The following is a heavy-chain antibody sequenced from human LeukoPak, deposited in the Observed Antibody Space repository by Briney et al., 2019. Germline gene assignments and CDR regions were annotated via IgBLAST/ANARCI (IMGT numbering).Heavy chain of an antibody. CDR2: INHSGST. D-gene: IGHD5-18*01. J-gene: IGHJ4*02. Sequence: SETLSLTCAVYGGSFSGYYWSWIRQPPGKGLEWIGEINHSGSTNYNPSLKSRVTISVDTSKNQFSLKLSSVTAADTAVYYCARGGGHTAMALFKFWGQGTLVTVSS. V-gene: IGHV4-34*01. CDR1: GGSFSGYY. CDR3: ARGGGHTAMALFKF.